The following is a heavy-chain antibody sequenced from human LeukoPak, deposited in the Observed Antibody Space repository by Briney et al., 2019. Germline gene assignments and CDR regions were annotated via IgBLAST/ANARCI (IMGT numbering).Heavy chain of an antibody. CDR1: GFTFCSYA. D-gene: IGHD3-9*01. V-gene: IGHV3-64*01. J-gene: IGHJ5*02. CDR2: ISSNGGST. Sequence: GGSLRLSCAASGFTFCSYAMHWVRQAPGKGLEYVSAISSNGGSTYYANSVKGRFTISRDNSKNTLYLQMGSLRAEDMAVYYCARDRRRYGFDPWGQGTLVTVSS. CDR3: ARDRRRYGFDP.